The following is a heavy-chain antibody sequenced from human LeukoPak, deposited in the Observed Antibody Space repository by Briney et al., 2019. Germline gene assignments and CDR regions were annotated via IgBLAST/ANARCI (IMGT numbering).Heavy chain of an antibody. J-gene: IGHJ4*02. CDR3: ARGVAISSSGWYDTFDY. V-gene: IGHV3-64*02. D-gene: IGHD6-19*01. CDR2: ISTNGDRT. Sequence: GGSLRLSCAASGFTFSNSAMYWVRQAPGKGLEFVSVISTNGDRTYYADSVKGRFTISRDNSRNTLYLQMGSLRADDMAVYYCARGVAISSSGWYDTFDYWGQGALVTISS. CDR1: GFTFSNSA.